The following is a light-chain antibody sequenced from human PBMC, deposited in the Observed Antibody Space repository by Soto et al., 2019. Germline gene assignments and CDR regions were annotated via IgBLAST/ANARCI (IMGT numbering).Light chain of an antibody. J-gene: IGLJ1*01. CDR1: SSDIGHYDY. CDR2: DVN. Sequence: QSALTQPASVSGSPGQSVTISCTGTSSDIGHYDYVSWYQQHPGKAPKLMIFDVNKRPSGVPDRFSGSKSGNTASLTVSGLQAEDEADYYCSAYAGSIYVFGSGTKVTVL. CDR3: SAYAGSIYV. V-gene: IGLV2-8*01.